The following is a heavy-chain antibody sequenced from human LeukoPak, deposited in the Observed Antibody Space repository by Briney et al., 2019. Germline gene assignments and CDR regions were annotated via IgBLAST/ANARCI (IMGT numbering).Heavy chain of an antibody. CDR2: IYASGSA. Sequence: SETLSLTCTVSGGSISSGSYFWSWIRQPAGKGLEWIGRIYASGSANYNPSLKSRVTISVDTSKNQFSLKLSSVTAADTAVYYCARDVAYGGYVDYWGQGTLVTVSS. CDR3: ARDVAYGGYVDY. J-gene: IGHJ4*02. CDR1: GGSISSGSYF. D-gene: IGHD4-23*01. V-gene: IGHV4-61*02.